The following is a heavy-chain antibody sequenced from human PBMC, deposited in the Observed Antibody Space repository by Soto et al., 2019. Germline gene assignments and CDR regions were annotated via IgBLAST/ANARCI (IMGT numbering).Heavy chain of an antibody. J-gene: IGHJ5*02. V-gene: IGHV3-73*02. CDR2: IRSKANSYAT. Sequence: EVQLVESGGGLVQPGGSLKLSCAASGFTFSGSAMHWVRQASGKGLEWVGRIRSKANSYATAYAASVKGRFTISRDDSKNTAYLQMNSLKTEDTAVYYCTRLLDYYDSSGYYHWGQGTLVTVSS. CDR1: GFTFSGSA. D-gene: IGHD3-22*01. CDR3: TRLLDYYDSSGYYH.